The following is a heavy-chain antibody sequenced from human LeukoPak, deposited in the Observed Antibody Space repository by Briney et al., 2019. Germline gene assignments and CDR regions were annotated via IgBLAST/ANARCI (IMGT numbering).Heavy chain of an antibody. V-gene: IGHV3-33*01. CDR2: IWYDGSNK. Sequence: PGRSLRLSCATSGFTFSSYGMHWVRQAPGKGLEWVAVIWYDGSNKYYADSVKGRFTISSDNSKNTLYLQMNSLRADDTAVYYCATGGAGSWWFDPWGQGTLVTVSS. CDR1: GFTFSSYG. J-gene: IGHJ5*02. D-gene: IGHD1-26*01. CDR3: ATGGAGSWWFDP.